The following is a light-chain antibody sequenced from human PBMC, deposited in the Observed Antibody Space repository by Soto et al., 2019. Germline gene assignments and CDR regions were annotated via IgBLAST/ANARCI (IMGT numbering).Light chain of an antibody. Sequence: IVSPQSHSTLSLSPGERSTVSCMSSQSVSSYLAWYQQKPGQAPRLLIYDASNRATGIPARFSGSGSGTDFTLTISSLEPEDFAVYYCQQRSNWPPWTFGQGTKVDIK. CDR2: DAS. CDR3: QQRSNWPPWT. V-gene: IGKV3-11*01. CDR1: QSVSSY. J-gene: IGKJ1*01.